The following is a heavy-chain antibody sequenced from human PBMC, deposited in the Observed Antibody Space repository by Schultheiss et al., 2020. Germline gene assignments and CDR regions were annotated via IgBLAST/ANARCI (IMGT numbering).Heavy chain of an antibody. CDR2: ISAYNGNT. CDR3: ARVISGIAAAGIDY. J-gene: IGHJ4*02. D-gene: IGHD6-13*01. CDR1: GYTFTSYG. Sequence: ASVKVSCKASGYTFTSYGISWVRQAPGQGLEWMGWISAYNGNTNYAQKLQGRVTMTTDTSTSTAYMELRSLRSDDTAVYYCARVISGIAAAGIDYWGQGTLVNGYS. V-gene: IGHV1-18*01.